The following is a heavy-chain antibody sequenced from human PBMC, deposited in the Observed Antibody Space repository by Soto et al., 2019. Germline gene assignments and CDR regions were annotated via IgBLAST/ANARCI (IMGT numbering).Heavy chain of an antibody. CDR1: GGSFSTYA. CDR2: VIHMFRTA. V-gene: IGHV1-69*12. D-gene: IGHD6-13*01. CDR3: ARDDGKGGAAAGTGGYYLDH. Sequence: QGQLVQSGAEVTKPGSSVKVSRKASGGSFSTYAITWVRQAPGEGLEWMGGVIHMFRTANYAQKFLGRVTITAHDTTTTAYMELRSLRSDDTAVYYCARDDGKGGAAAGTGGYYLDHWGQGSLVTVSS. J-gene: IGHJ4*02.